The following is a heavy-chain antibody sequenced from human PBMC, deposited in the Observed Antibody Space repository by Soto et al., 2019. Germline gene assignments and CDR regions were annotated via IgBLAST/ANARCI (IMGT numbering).Heavy chain of an antibody. CDR2: IYYSGST. CDR3: ARVGGGYSSHFDS. J-gene: IGHJ4*02. Sequence: PSETLSLTPSVSGGSICSHLWSWHRPPPGQGLEWIGYIYYSGSTNYNPSLKSRVTISGDTAKNQFSLKLTSVTAADTAVYYCARVGGGYSSHFDSWGQGTLVTVSS. CDR1: GGSICSHL. V-gene: IGHV4-59*11. D-gene: IGHD2-21*02.